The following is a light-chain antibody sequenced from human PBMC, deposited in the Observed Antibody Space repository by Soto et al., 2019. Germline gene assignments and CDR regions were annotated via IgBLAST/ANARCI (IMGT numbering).Light chain of an antibody. V-gene: IGKV1-39*01. CDR3: QQSYSTPYT. CDR1: QTISNY. J-gene: IGKJ2*01. Sequence: DIQMTQSPSSLSASVGDRLTITCRASQTISNYLNWFQQKPGKAPKLLIYAASSLQSGVPSRFSGSGSGTDFTLTISTLQPEDFATYYCQQSYSTPYTFGQGTRLEIK. CDR2: AAS.